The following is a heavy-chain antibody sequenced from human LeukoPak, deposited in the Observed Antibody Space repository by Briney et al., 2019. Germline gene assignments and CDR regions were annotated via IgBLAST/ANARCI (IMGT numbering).Heavy chain of an antibody. Sequence: ASVKVSCKASGYTFTGYYMHWVRQAPGHGLEWMGRINPNSGGTNYAQKLQGRVTITRDTSISTAYMELSRLSADDTAVYYCARAAQWLALREYYFDYWGQGPLVSVSS. V-gene: IGHV1-2*06. J-gene: IGHJ4*02. CDR2: INPNSGGT. CDR1: GYTFTGYY. CDR3: ARAAQWLALREYYFDY. D-gene: IGHD6-19*01.